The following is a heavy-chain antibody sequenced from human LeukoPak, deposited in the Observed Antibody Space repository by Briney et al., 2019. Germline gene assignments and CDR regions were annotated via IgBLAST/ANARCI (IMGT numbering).Heavy chain of an antibody. Sequence: ASVKVSCKSSGYTFTSYGISWVRQAPGQGLEWMGWISPYNGNTDYAQNLQGRVSTTTATSTNTVSLELRSLKFNDTAVYYCAGDHGVAVAGSWGYWGRGTLVTVSS. D-gene: IGHD6-19*01. J-gene: IGHJ4*02. CDR3: AGDHGVAVAGSWGY. CDR1: GYTFTSYG. V-gene: IGHV1-18*01. CDR2: ISPYNGNT.